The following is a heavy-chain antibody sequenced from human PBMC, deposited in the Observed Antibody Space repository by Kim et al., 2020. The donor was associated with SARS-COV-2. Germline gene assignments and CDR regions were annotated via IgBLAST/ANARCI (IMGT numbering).Heavy chain of an antibody. CDR2: ISSNGGST. D-gene: IGHD4-4*01. CDR3: ARGRGDYSNYFYYYYYMGV. Sequence: GGSLRLSCAASGFTFSSYAMHWVRQAPGKGLEYVSAISSNGGSTYYANSVKGRFTISRDNSKNTLYLQMGSLRAEDMAVYYCARGRGDYSNYFYYYYYMGVWGTGTTVTVS. CDR1: GFTFSSYA. V-gene: IGHV3-64*01. J-gene: IGHJ6*03.